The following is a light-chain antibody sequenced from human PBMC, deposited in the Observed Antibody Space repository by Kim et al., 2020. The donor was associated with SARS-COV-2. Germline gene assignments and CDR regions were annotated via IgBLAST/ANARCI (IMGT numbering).Light chain of an antibody. CDR3: QQRSKWPPIT. J-gene: IGKJ5*01. V-gene: IGKV3-11*01. CDR1: QRISNY. CDR2: DAS. Sequence: VLTQSPATLSLSPGERATLSCRASQRISNYLAWYQQKPGQAPRLLIYDASNRATGIPARFSGSGSGTDFTLTISSLEPEDFAVYYCQQRSKWPPITVGQGTRLEIK.